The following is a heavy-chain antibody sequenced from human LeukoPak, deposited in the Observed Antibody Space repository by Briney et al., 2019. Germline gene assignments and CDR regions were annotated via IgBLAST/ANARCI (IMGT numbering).Heavy chain of an antibody. CDR1: GFTFGSYA. Sequence: GGSLRLSCAASGFTFGSYAMNWVRQAPGKGLGWVSAISGSGGTTFYADSVKGRFTVSRDNSKNTLFLQMNSLRAEDTAVYYCAKDGGLWVSAHWGDSWGRGTLVTVSS. D-gene: IGHD7-27*01. V-gene: IGHV3-23*01. CDR3: AKDGGLWVSAHWGDS. CDR2: ISGSGGTT. J-gene: IGHJ4*02.